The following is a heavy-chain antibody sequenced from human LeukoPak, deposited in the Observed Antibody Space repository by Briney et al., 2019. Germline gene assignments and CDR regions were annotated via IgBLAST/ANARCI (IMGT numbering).Heavy chain of an antibody. V-gene: IGHV3-23*01. CDR1: GFTFSRYA. CDR2: LSGSDGST. Sequence: GESLKISCAASGFTFSRYAMSWVRQAPGKGLEWVSGLSGSDGSTYYADSVKGRFTISRDNSKNTLYLQMSSLRAEDTAVYYCAKAYQQWLDAWGQGTLVTVSS. J-gene: IGHJ5*02. D-gene: IGHD6-19*01. CDR3: AKAYQQWLDA.